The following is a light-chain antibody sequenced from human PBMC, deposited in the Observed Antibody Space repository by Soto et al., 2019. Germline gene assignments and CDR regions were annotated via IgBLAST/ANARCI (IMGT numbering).Light chain of an antibody. J-gene: IGKJ1*01. CDR2: DAS. V-gene: IGKV3-11*01. CDR3: QQRSNWPWT. Sequence: EIVLTQSPATLSLSPGERATLSCRASQSVSSYLAWYQQKPGQAPRLLIHDASNRATGIPARFSGSGSGTDFNLTISSLEPDDFAVYYCQQRSNWPWTFGQGTKVEIK. CDR1: QSVSSY.